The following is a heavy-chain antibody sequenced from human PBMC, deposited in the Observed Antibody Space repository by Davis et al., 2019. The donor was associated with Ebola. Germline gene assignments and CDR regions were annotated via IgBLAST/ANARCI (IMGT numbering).Heavy chain of an antibody. CDR2: INPNSGGT. J-gene: IGHJ4*02. CDR1: GYTFTGYY. CDR3: ARRSSGYYYPFDY. V-gene: IGHV1-2*06. D-gene: IGHD3-22*01. Sequence: ASVKVSCKASGYTFTGYYMHWVRQTPGQGLEWMGRINPNSGGTNYAQKFQGRVTMTRDTSISTAYMELSRLRSDDTAVYYCARRSSGYYYPFDYWGQGTLVTVSS.